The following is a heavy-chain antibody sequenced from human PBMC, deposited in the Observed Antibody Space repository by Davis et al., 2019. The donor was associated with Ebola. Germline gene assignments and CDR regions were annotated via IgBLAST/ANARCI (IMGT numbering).Heavy chain of an antibody. J-gene: IGHJ4*02. D-gene: IGHD5-12*01. CDR1: GFTFSSYG. Sequence: GEFLKISCAASGFTFSSYGMHWVRQAPGKGLEWVSYISSSSSTIYYADSVKGRFTISRDNAKNSLYLQMNSLRDEDTAVYYCARGRWLRSPFFDYWGQGTLVTVSS. CDR2: ISSSSSTI. CDR3: ARGRWLRSPFFDY. V-gene: IGHV3-48*02.